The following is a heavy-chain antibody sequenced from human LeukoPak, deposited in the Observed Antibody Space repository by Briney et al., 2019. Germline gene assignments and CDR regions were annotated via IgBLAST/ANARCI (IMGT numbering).Heavy chain of an antibody. D-gene: IGHD3-10*01. CDR2: ISAYNGNT. V-gene: IGHV1-18*01. CDR1: GYTFETYG. CDR3: ARDEGHYYGPGAFDY. Sequence: ASVKVSCKASGYTFETYGISWVRQAPGQGLEWMGWISAYNGNTNYAQKLQGRVTMTTDTSTSTAYMELRSLRSDDTAMYYCARDEGHYYGPGAFDYWGQGTLVTVSS. J-gene: IGHJ4*02.